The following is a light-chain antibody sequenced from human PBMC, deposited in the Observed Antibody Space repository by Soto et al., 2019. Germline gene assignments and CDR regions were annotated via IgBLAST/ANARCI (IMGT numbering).Light chain of an antibody. V-gene: IGKV3-20*01. J-gene: IGKJ5*01. CDR3: QQYSSSPAIT. CDR1: QSVSSGY. Sequence: CRASQSVSSGYLAWYQQKPGQAPRLLIYGASTRATGIPDRFSGSGSETDITLTTSRLEPEHFAVYDCQQYSSSPAITCSQGTRLEIK. CDR2: GAS.